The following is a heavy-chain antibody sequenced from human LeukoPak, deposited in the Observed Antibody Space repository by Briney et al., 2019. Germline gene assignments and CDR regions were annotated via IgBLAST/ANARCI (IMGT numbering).Heavy chain of an antibody. Sequence: SEALSLTCTVSGGSITSSSYYWGWIRQPPGKRLEWIGNMYYSGNTYYNPSLKSRVTISVDTSKNQFSLKLSSVAAADTAVYYCARGRRDGYNLKYFDYWGQGTLVTVSS. D-gene: IGHD5-24*01. V-gene: IGHV4-39*01. J-gene: IGHJ4*02. CDR2: MYYSGNT. CDR3: ARGRRDGYNLKYFDY. CDR1: GGSITSSSYY.